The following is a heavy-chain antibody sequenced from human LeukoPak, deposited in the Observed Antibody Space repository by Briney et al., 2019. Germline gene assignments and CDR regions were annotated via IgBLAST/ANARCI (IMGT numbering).Heavy chain of an antibody. V-gene: IGHV3-7*01. Sequence: GGSLRLSCAASGFTFSTYAMSWVRQAPGKGLEWVANINQDGSEKYCVDSLKGRFTISRDNAENSLYLQMNSLRAEDTGVYYCARDGHYTIYELRFDYWGQGALVTVSS. J-gene: IGHJ4*02. CDR1: GFTFSTYA. CDR2: INQDGSEK. D-gene: IGHD5/OR15-5a*01. CDR3: ARDGHYTIYELRFDY.